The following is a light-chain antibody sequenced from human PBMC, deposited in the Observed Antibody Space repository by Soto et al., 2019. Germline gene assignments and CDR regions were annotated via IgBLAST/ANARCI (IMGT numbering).Light chain of an antibody. CDR1: QSVSSSY. CDR3: QQSGSLPLT. J-gene: IGKJ4*01. V-gene: IGKV3-20*01. Sequence: EIVLTQSPGTLSLSPGERATLSCRASQSVSSSYLAWYQQKPGQAPRLLIYGASTRATGIPGRFSGSGSGTDFTLTISRLEPEDLAVYYCQQSGSLPLTFGGGTKVGIK. CDR2: GAS.